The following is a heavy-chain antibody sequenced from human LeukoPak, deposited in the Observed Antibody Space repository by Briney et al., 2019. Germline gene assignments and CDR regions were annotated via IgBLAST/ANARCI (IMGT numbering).Heavy chain of an antibody. J-gene: IGHJ1*01. V-gene: IGHV3-53*01. Sequence: GGSLRLSCAASGFTVSSNYMSWVRQAPGKGLEWVSVIYSGGSTYYADSVKGRFTISRDNSKNTLYLQMNSLRAEDTAEYYCARDEYYYDSSGYSMWYFQHWGQGTLVTVSS. CDR2: IYSGGST. CDR3: ARDEYYYDSSGYSMWYFQH. CDR1: GFTVSSNY. D-gene: IGHD3-22*01.